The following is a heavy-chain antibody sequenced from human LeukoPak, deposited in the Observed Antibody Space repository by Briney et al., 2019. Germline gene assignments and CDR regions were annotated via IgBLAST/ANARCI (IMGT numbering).Heavy chain of an antibody. V-gene: IGHV1-2*02. CDR1: GYTFTGYY. CDR2: INPNSGGT. CDR3: ARDHWNYVWGVPSYFFDY. J-gene: IGHJ4*02. Sequence: ASVKVSCKASGYTFTGYYMHWVRQAPGQGLEWMGWINPNSGGTNYAQKFQGRVTMTRDTSTGTVYMDLSRLTSDDTATYYCARDHWNYVWGVPSYFFDYWGQGTLVTVSS. D-gene: IGHD3-16*01.